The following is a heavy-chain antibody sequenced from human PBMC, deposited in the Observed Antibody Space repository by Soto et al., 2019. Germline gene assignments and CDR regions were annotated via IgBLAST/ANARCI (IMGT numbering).Heavy chain of an antibody. Sequence: PSETLSLTCTVSGGSSSSYYWSWIRQPPGKGLEWIGYIYYSGSTNYNPSLKSRVTISVDTSKNQFSLKLSSVTAADTAVYYCARVGYSSSWFYYYYGMDVWGQGTTVTVSS. V-gene: IGHV4-59*01. J-gene: IGHJ6*02. CDR1: GGSSSSYY. D-gene: IGHD6-13*01. CDR2: IYYSGST. CDR3: ARVGYSSSWFYYYYGMDV.